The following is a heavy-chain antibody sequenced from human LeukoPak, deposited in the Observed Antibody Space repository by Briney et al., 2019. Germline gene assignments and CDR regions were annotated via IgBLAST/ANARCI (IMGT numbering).Heavy chain of an antibody. Sequence: PSETLSLTCTVSGGSISSYYWSWIRQPPGKGLEWIGYIYYSGSTNYNPSLKSRVTISVDTSKNQFSLKLSSVTAADTAVYYCARDLGANYYERSRDNMDVWGKGTTVTVSS. V-gene: IGHV4-59*01. CDR1: GGSISSYY. CDR3: ARDLGANYYERSRDNMDV. J-gene: IGHJ6*03. CDR2: IYYSGST. D-gene: IGHD3-22*01.